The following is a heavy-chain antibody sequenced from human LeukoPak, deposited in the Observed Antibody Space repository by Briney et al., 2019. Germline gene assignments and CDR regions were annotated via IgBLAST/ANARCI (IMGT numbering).Heavy chain of an antibody. J-gene: IGHJ5*02. Sequence: SVKVSCKASGGTFSSYAISRVRQAPGQGLEWMGRIIPILGIANYAQKFQGRVTITADKSTSTAYMELSSLRSEDTAVYYCASAAGAYYYDSSGYWPWGQGTLVTVSS. D-gene: IGHD3-22*01. CDR3: ASAAGAYYYDSSGYWP. V-gene: IGHV1-69*04. CDR1: GGTFSSYA. CDR2: IIPILGIA.